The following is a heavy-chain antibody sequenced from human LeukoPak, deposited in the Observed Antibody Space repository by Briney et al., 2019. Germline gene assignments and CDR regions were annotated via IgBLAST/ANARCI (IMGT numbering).Heavy chain of an antibody. Sequence: ASVKVSCKASGYTFTSFGISWVRQAPGQGLEWMGWISAYNGNINYVQKFQGRVTMITDISTSTAYMELRSLRSDDTAVFYCVRDLGVDTSMIFFDYWGQGTLVTVSS. D-gene: IGHD5-18*01. CDR1: GYTFTSFG. V-gene: IGHV1-18*01. J-gene: IGHJ4*02. CDR3: VRDLGVDTSMIFFDY. CDR2: ISAYNGNI.